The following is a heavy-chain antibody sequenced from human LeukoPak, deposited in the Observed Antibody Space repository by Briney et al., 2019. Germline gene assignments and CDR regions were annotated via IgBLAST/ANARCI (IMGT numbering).Heavy chain of an antibody. Sequence: QPGGSLRLSCAASGFTFSSYWMSWVRQAPGKGLEWVANINQDGSEKYYVDSVKGRFTISRDNGRSSLFLQMNSLRVEDTSVYYCARDRHGDTGDWSFDLWGRGTPVTVSS. CDR1: GFTFSSYW. CDR3: ARDRHGDTGDWSFDL. V-gene: IGHV3-7*01. J-gene: IGHJ2*01. D-gene: IGHD4-17*01. CDR2: INQDGSEK.